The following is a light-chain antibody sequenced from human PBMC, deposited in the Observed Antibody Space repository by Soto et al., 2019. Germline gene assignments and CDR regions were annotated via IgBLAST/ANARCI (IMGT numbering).Light chain of an antibody. CDR1: QSVSSN. J-gene: IGKJ2*01. CDR2: AAS. V-gene: IGKV3-15*01. Sequence: ETVMTQSPATLSVSPGERATLSCRASQSVSSNLASYQQTPGQPPRLLISAASTRATGIPARVSGSGSGTDLTRTISSLQSEDFAVYYCQQYNDWPRAFGQGTNLQIK. CDR3: QQYNDWPRA.